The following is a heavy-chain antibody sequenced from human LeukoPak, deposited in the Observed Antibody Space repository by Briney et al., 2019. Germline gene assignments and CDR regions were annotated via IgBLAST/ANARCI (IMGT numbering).Heavy chain of an antibody. J-gene: IGHJ1*01. D-gene: IGHD1-1*01. CDR2: INHSGST. CDR1: GGSISSYY. CDR3: ARPAMPKHRRPTYAEYFQH. Sequence: SETLSLTCTVSGGSISSYYWSWIRQPPGKGLEWIGEINHSGSTNYNPSLKSRVTISVDTSKNQFSPKLSSVTAADTAVYYCARPAMPKHRRPTYAEYFQHWGQGTLVTVSS. V-gene: IGHV4-34*01.